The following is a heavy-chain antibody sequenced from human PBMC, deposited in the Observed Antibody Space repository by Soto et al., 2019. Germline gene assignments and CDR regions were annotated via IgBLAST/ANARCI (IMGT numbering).Heavy chain of an antibody. CDR1: GDSFTSYW. J-gene: IGHJ6*02. Sequence: PGEYLKISCKGSGDSFTSYWIGWVRQMPGKGLEWMGIIYPGDSDTRYSPSFQGQVTISADKSISTAYLQWSSLKASDTAMYYCARLGVDQLEALPARYSYGMYVCGQGTTDPGSS. V-gene: IGHV5-51*01. CDR2: IYPGDSDT. CDR3: ARLGVDQLEALPARYSYGMYV. D-gene: IGHD1-1*01.